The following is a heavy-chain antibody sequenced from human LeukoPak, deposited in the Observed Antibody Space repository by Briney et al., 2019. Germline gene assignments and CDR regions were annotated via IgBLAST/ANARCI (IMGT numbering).Heavy chain of an antibody. CDR1: GGSISSYY. D-gene: IGHD3-10*01. CDR2: IYTSGST. J-gene: IGHJ5*02. V-gene: IGHV4-4*07. Sequence: PSETLSLTCTVSGGSISSYYWSWIRQPAGKGLEWIGRIYTSGSTNYNPSLKSRVTMSVDTSKNQFSLKLSSVTAADTAVYYCARDPFYGSGSYNWFDPWGQGTLVTVSS. CDR3: ARDPFYGSGSYNWFDP.